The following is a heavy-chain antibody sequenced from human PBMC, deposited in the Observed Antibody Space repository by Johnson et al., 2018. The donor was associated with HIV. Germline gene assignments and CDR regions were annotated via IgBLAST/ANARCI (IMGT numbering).Heavy chain of an antibody. CDR3: EGGGNKAFDI. Sequence: VQLVESGGGVVRPGGSLRLSCAASGFTFSSYGMHWVRQAPGKGLEWVSGISWNSGSIGYADSVKGRFTISRDNAKNSLYLQMNSLRAEDTAVYYCEGGGNKAFDIWGQGTMVTVSS. D-gene: IGHD3-16*01. CDR1: GFTFSSYG. CDR2: ISWNSGSI. V-gene: IGHV3-48*04. J-gene: IGHJ3*02.